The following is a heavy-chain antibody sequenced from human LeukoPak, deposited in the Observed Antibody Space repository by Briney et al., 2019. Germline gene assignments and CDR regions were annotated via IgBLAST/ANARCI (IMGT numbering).Heavy chain of an antibody. CDR2: ISYDGSNK. J-gene: IGHJ4*02. V-gene: IGHV3-30*04. Sequence: GGSLRLSCAASGFIFSNYAIHWVRQAPGKGLEWVAVISYDGSNKYYADSVKGRFTISRDISKNTLYLQMNSLRAEDTAVYYCARGYCSSISCYVDHWGQGTLVTVSS. CDR1: GFIFSNYA. CDR3: ARGYCSSISCYVDH. D-gene: IGHD2-2*01.